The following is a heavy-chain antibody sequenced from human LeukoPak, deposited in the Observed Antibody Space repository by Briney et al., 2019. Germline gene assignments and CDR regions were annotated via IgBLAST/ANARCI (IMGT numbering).Heavy chain of an antibody. V-gene: IGHV4-59*01. CDR2: IYYSGST. D-gene: IGHD2-15*01. CDR1: GGSISSYY. CDR3: ARVAAFDI. J-gene: IGHJ3*02. Sequence: PSETLSLTCTVSGGSISSYYWSWVRQSPGKGLEWIAYIYYSGSTDYNPSLKSRLTISVDTSKNQVSLKLSSVTAADTAVYYCARVAAFDIWGQGTMVTVSS.